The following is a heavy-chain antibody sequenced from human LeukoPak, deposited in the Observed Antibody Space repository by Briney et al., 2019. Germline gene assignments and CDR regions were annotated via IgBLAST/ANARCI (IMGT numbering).Heavy chain of an antibody. CDR2: IYYSGST. Sequence: PSETLSLTCTVSGGSISSYYWSWIRQPPGKGLEWIGYIYYSGSTNYNPSLKSRVTISVDTSKNQFSLKLSSVTAADTAVYYCARGITMVRGVNTNYYCYGMDVWGQGTTVTVSS. D-gene: IGHD3-10*01. V-gene: IGHV4-59*08. J-gene: IGHJ6*02. CDR3: ARGITMVRGVNTNYYCYGMDV. CDR1: GGSISSYY.